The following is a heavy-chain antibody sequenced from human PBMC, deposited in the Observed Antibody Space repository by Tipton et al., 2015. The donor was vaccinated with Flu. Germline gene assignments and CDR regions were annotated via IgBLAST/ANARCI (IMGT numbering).Heavy chain of an antibody. CDR1: GGSISSYY. CDR3: ARGVLAARPNYYYCYMDV. Sequence: TLSLTCTVSGGSISSYYWSWIRQPPGKGLEWIGYIYYSGSTNYNPSLKSRVTISVDTSKNQFSLKLSSVTAADTAVYYCARGVLAARPNYYYCYMDVWGKGTTVTVSS. CDR2: IYYSGST. V-gene: IGHV4-59*01. D-gene: IGHD6-6*01. J-gene: IGHJ6*03.